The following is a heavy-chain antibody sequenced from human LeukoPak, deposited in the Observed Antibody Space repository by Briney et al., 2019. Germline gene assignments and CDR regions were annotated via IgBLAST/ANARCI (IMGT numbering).Heavy chain of an antibody. Sequence: ASVKVSCKASGYTFTGYYMHWVRQAPGQGLEWMGWINPNSGGTNYAQKFQGRVTMTRDTSTSTAYMELSRLRSDDTAVYYCARVSYYGSGSKHPIDYWGQGTLVTVSS. CDR1: GYTFTGYY. V-gene: IGHV1-2*02. D-gene: IGHD3-10*01. CDR3: ARVSYYGSGSKHPIDY. J-gene: IGHJ4*02. CDR2: INPNSGGT.